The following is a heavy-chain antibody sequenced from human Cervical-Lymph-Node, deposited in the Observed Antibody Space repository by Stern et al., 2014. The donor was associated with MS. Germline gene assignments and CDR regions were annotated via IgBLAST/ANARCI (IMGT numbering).Heavy chain of an antibody. CDR2: MSGGPVTT. V-gene: IGHV1-3*01. CDR1: GYNFIDHA. CDR3: ARQPDYSDFLDF. D-gene: IGHD4-11*01. Sequence: QVQLVESGAEVKKHGASMTISCKTSGYNFIDHAIHWVRQAPGQRLEWMGWMSGGPVTTNESQKFQGRVSFTRDKAASAAYMDLSSLSPDDTAVYYCARQPDYSDFLDFWGQGTLVTVSS. J-gene: IGHJ4*02.